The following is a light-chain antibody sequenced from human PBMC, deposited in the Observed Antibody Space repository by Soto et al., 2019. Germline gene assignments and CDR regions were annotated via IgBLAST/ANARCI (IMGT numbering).Light chain of an antibody. J-gene: IGKJ2*01. CDR3: QHYGTAPPKYV. Sequence: DIVLTQSPGTLSLSPGETATLPCRASLIFSSNYLACYQQRPGQAPRLLIYGSSSRATGIPDRFSGSGSGTDFTLTISRVEPEDVAVYYCQHYGTAPPKYVFGQGTKLEIK. CDR1: LIFSSNY. V-gene: IGKV3-20*01. CDR2: GSS.